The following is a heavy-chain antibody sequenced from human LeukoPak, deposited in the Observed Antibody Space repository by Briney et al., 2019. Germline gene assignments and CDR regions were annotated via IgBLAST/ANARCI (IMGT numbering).Heavy chain of an antibody. V-gene: IGHV4-59*01. CDR1: GGSISSYC. CDR3: ASVERDWYFDL. J-gene: IGHJ2*01. Sequence: SETLSLTCTVSGGSISSYCWSWIRQPPGKGLEWIGYIYYSGSTNYNPSLKSRVTISVDTSKNQFSLKLSSVTAADTAVYYCASVERDWYFDLWGRGTLVTVSS. CDR2: IYYSGST.